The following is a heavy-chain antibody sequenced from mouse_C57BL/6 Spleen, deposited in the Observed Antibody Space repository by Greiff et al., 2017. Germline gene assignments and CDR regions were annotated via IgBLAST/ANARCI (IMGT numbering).Heavy chain of an antibody. CDR2: INPNNGGT. CDR1: GYTFTDYY. Sequence: EVQLQQSGPELVKPGASVKISCKASGYTFTDYYMNWVKQSHGKSLEWIGDINPNNGGTGYNQKFKGKATLTVDKSSSTAYMELRSLTSEDSAVYYCARGYYGSSPFAYWGQGTLVTVSA. J-gene: IGHJ3*01. V-gene: IGHV1-26*01. D-gene: IGHD1-1*01. CDR3: ARGYYGSSPFAY.